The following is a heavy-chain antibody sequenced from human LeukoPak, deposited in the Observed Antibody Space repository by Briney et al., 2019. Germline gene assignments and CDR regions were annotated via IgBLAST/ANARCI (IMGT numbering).Heavy chain of an antibody. V-gene: IGHV4-34*01. Sequence: SETLSLTCAVYGGSFSGYYWSWIRQPPGKGLEWIGEINHSGSTNYNPSLKSRVTISVDTSKNQFSLKLSSVTAADTAVYYCARGSGFFAVVKRDRDFDYWGQGTLVTVSS. CDR1: GGSFSGYY. D-gene: IGHD3-22*01. CDR3: ARGSGFFAVVKRDRDFDY. J-gene: IGHJ4*02. CDR2: INHSGST.